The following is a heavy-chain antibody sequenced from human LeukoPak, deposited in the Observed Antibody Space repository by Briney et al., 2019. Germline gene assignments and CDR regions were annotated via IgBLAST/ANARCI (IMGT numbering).Heavy chain of an antibody. Sequence: SETLSLTCTVSGASITSHHWCWIRQTPGKGLEWIAYLYDTVGTKDNPSLKSRLTLSADTSKNQFSLRLSSVTAADTAVYYCATIKRGSIFGYFDFWGQGIKVTVSS. J-gene: IGHJ4*02. CDR2: LYDTVGT. V-gene: IGHV4-59*11. CDR1: GASITSHH. D-gene: IGHD5-18*01. CDR3: ATIKRGSIFGYFDF.